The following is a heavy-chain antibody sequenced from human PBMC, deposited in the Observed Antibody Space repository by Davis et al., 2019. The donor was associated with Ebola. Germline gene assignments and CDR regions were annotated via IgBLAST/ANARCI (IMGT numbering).Heavy chain of an antibody. Sequence: PGGSLRLSCAPSGFSLSAYWMHWVRQAPGQGPVWISRINRDGTGTDYADSVKGRFTISRDNAKNSLSLQMNSLRAEDTAVYYCARQGNDDILTALGYWGQGTLVTVSS. CDR2: INRDGTGT. CDR3: ARQGNDDILTALGY. D-gene: IGHD3-9*01. V-gene: IGHV3-74*01. CDR1: GFSLSAYW. J-gene: IGHJ4*02.